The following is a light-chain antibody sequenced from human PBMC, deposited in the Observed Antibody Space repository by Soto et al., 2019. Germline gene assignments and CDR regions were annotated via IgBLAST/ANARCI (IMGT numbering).Light chain of an antibody. J-gene: IGKJ1*01. CDR1: QTISTW. CDR2: DAS. V-gene: IGKV1-5*01. CDR3: QQYNSLWT. Sequence: DIQRTQSPSTLSASVGDRVTITCRASQTISTWLAWHQQKPGKAPKLLIYDASSLESGVPSRFSGSGSGTKFTLTISNLQPDDFATYYCQQYNSLWTFGQGTMVDIK.